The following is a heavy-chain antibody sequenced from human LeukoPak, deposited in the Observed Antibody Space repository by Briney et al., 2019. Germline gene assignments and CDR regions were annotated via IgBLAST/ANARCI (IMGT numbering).Heavy chain of an antibody. Sequence: GGSLRLSCAASGFIFDDNGMSWVRQAPGKGLEWVSRIYSDGSTTTYADSVKGRFAISRDNAKNSLYLQMNSLRAEDTAVYYCASGVGATISVWGQGTLVTVSS. CDR3: ASGVGATISV. D-gene: IGHD1-26*01. V-gene: IGHV3-20*04. CDR2: IYSDGSTT. CDR1: GFIFDDNG. J-gene: IGHJ4*02.